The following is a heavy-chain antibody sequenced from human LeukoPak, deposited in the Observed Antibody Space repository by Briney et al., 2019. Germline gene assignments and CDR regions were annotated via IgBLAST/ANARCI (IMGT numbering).Heavy chain of an antibody. D-gene: IGHD6-13*01. CDR1: GYTFSSNY. Sequence: ASVKVSCKAAGYTFSSNYMHCVRLVIGQRPEWLGIINPSGSTVYAQKFQGRVTMTRPPSTGTVYMELSSLRSEDTAVYYCGRELLGAVGRGGIDFWGQGSQVTVSS. J-gene: IGHJ4*02. CDR3: GRELLGAVGRGGIDF. CDR2: INPSGST. V-gene: IGHV1-46*01.